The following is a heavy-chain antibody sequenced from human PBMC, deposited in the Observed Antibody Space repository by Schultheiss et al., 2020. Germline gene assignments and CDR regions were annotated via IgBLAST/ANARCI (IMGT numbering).Heavy chain of an antibody. Sequence: ESLKISCAASGFTFSSYGMHWVRQAPGKGLEWVSSISGGSTYYADSRKGRFTISRDNSKNTLYLQMNSLRAEDTAVYYCARARVVPAAIRRRSWFDPWGQGTLVTVSS. V-gene: IGHV3-38*02. D-gene: IGHD2-2*01. CDR3: ARARVVPAAIRRRSWFDP. CDR1: GFTFSSYG. J-gene: IGHJ5*02. CDR2: ISGGST.